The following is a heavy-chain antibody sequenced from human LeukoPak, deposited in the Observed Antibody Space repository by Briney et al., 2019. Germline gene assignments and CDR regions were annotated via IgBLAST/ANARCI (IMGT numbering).Heavy chain of an antibody. CDR2: INPNSGGT. Sequence: GASVKVSCKASGYTFTGYYMHWVRQAPGQGLEWMGWINPNSGGTDYAQKFQGSVTMNRDTSISTAYMELSRLRSDDTAVYYCATSGYGEDWFDPWGQGTLVTVSS. CDR3: ATSGYGEDWFDP. D-gene: IGHD5-12*01. J-gene: IGHJ5*02. V-gene: IGHV1-2*02. CDR1: GYTFTGYY.